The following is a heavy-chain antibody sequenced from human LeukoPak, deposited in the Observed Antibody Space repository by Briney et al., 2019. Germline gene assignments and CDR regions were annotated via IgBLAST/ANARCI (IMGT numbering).Heavy chain of an antibody. Sequence: SETLSLTCTVSGASISSSYCTWIRQPAGEGLEWIGRISSGGSTTYNPSFKSRVSMSLDTSKKQFSLNLTSVTAADTAVYYCARESTVPPYYYYGMDVWGQGTTVTVSS. J-gene: IGHJ6*02. V-gene: IGHV4-4*07. CDR1: GASISSSY. CDR2: ISSGGST. D-gene: IGHD4-17*01. CDR3: ARESTVPPYYYYGMDV.